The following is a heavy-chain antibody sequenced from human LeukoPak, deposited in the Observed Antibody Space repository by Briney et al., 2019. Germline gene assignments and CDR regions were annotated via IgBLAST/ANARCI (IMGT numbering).Heavy chain of an antibody. V-gene: IGHV1-2*02. J-gene: IGHJ4*02. Sequence: GASVKVSCKASGYTFTDYYMHWVRQAPGQGLEWMGWINPNSGGTNYAQKFQGRVTMTRDTSISTAYMELCSLRSDDTAMYYCARSYSGFGYALHDYWGQGTLVTVSS. CDR3: ARSYSGFGYALHDY. CDR1: GYTFTDYY. D-gene: IGHD1-26*01. CDR2: INPNSGGT.